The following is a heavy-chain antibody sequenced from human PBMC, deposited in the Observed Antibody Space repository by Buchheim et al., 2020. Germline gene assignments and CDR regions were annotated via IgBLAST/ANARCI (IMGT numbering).Heavy chain of an antibody. CDR3: TKAFYYGSGDYYSLMGYFFGMDV. Sequence: QVQVVESGGGVVQPGGSPRLSCGASGFSFRDYGMHWVRQAPGKGLEWVAVISYDGSKKYYGDSVKGRFTISRDNSKNMVLLQMNSLRVEDTAVYYCTKAFYYGSGDYYSLMGYFFGMDVWGPGTT. D-gene: IGHD3-10*01. CDR2: ISYDGSKK. J-gene: IGHJ6*02. CDR1: GFSFRDYG. V-gene: IGHV3-30*18.